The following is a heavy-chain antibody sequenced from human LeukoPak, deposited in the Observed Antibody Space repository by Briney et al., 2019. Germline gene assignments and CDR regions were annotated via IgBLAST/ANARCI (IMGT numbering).Heavy chain of an antibody. Sequence: GGSLRLSCAASGFTFRSYAMSWVRQAPGKGLEWVSAISGSGGSTYYADSVKGRFTISRDNSKNTLYLQMNSLRAEDTAVYYCAKDEMAGSYYDYGMDVWGQGTTVTVSS. CDR1: GFTFRSYA. V-gene: IGHV3-23*01. CDR2: ISGSGGST. J-gene: IGHJ6*02. CDR3: AKDEMAGSYYDYGMDV. D-gene: IGHD3-10*01.